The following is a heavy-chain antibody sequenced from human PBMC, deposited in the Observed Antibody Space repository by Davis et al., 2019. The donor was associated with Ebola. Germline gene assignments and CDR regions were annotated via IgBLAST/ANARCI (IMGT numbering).Heavy chain of an antibody. CDR1: GDSISSSNW. CDR2: INHSGST. Sequence: SETLSLTCAVSGDSISSSNWWSWVRQPPGKGLEWIGEINHSGSTNYNPSLKSRVTISVDTSKNQFSLKLSSVTAADTAVYYCARESFTSGNYYTGYYYYGMDVWGQGSTVTVSS. J-gene: IGHJ6*02. D-gene: IGHD3-10*01. CDR3: ARESFTSGNYYTGYYYYGMDV. V-gene: IGHV4-4*02.